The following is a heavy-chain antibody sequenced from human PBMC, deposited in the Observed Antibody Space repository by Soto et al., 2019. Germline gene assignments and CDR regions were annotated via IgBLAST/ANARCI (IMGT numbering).Heavy chain of an antibody. CDR3: ATVGSTYDSSGYSPYYFDY. V-gene: IGHV1-24*01. CDR2: FDPEDGET. Sequence: ASVKVSCKVSGYTLTELSMHCVRQAPGKGLEWMGGFDPEDGETIYAQKFQGRVTMTEDTSTDTAYMELSSLRSEDTAVYYCATVGSTYDSSGYSPYYFDYWGQGTLVTVSS. J-gene: IGHJ4*02. CDR1: GYTLTELS. D-gene: IGHD3-22*01.